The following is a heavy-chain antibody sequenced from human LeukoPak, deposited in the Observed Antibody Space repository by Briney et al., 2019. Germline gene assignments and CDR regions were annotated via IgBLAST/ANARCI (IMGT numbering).Heavy chain of an antibody. CDR2: IKQDGSEK. Sequence: PGGSLRLSCAASGITFSSYWMSWVRQAPGKGLEWVANIKQDGSEKSYVESVRGRFTISRDNAKNSLYLQLNSLRAEDTALCYCARDNPPDYWGQGTLVTVSS. CDR3: ARDNPPDY. V-gene: IGHV3-7*03. J-gene: IGHJ4*02. CDR1: GITFSSYW.